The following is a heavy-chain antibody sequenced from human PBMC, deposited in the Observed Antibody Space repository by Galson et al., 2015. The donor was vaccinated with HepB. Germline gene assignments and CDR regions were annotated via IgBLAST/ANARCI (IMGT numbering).Heavy chain of an antibody. J-gene: IGHJ4*02. CDR3: AKAAGGVAEDSDS. V-gene: IGHV3-23*01. CDR1: GFTFSGHG. CDR2: IDGSGVRT. Sequence: SLRLSCAASGFTFSGHGMSWVRQGPGKGLEWVAGIDGSGVRTYYADSVRGRFTISRDNSGSTLFLQMNSVGVDDTAVDYCAKAAGGVAEDSDSWGLGTLVTVSP. D-gene: IGHD2-15*01.